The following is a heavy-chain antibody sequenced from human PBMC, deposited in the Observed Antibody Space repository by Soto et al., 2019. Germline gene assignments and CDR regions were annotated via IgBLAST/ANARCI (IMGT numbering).Heavy chain of an antibody. D-gene: IGHD5-12*01. V-gene: IGHV3-30*03. Sequence: GGSLRLSCAASGFTFSSYGMHWVRQAPGKGLEWVAVIAYDGDNKNYADSVKGRFTISRDNSKNTLYLQMNSLRAEDTAVYYCARDYYRFNSGYGFSMDVWGQGTTVTVS. CDR2: IAYDGDNK. J-gene: IGHJ6*02. CDR1: GFTFSSYG. CDR3: ARDYYRFNSGYGFSMDV.